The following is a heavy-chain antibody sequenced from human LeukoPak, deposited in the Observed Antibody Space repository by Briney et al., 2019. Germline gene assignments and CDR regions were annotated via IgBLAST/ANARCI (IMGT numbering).Heavy chain of an antibody. CDR2: ISYSGST. V-gene: IGHV4-39*07. CDR1: GGSIRSSSYY. CDR3: ARAGLVPEDAFDI. D-gene: IGHD1-14*01. J-gene: IGHJ3*02. Sequence: PSETLSLTCTVSGGSIRSSSYYWGWIRQPPGKGLVWIGSISYSGSTYYNPSLKSRVTISVDTSKNQFSLKLSSVTAADTAVYYCARAGLVPEDAFDIWGQGTMVTVSS.